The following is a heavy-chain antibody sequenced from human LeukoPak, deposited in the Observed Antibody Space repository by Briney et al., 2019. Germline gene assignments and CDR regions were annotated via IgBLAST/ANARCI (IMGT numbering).Heavy chain of an antibody. J-gene: IGHJ6*03. D-gene: IGHD2-21*02. CDR2: LYTNDNT. Sequence: SETLSLTCSVSGGSISSGRYYWTWIRQPAGKGLEWIGRLYTNDNTNYAPSRESRVSISVDTSKRQFYLQLASVTAADTAVYFCARGVVTDDYYMDVWGKGITVIVSS. CDR3: ARGVVTDDYYMDV. V-gene: IGHV4-61*02. CDR1: GGSISSGRYY.